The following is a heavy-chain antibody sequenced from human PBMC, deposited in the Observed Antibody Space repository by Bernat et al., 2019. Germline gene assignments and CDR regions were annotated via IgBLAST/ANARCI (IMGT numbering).Heavy chain of an antibody. Sequence: EVQLVESGGVVVQPGGSLRLSCAASGFTFDDYTMHWVRQAPGKGLEWVSLISWDGGSTYYADSVKGRFTISRDNSKNSLYLHMNSLRTEDTALYYCAKDIGGPYYYYGMDVWGQGTTVTVSS. CDR2: ISWDGGST. J-gene: IGHJ6*02. CDR1: GFTFDDYT. CDR3: AKDIGGPYYYYGMDV. V-gene: IGHV3-43*01.